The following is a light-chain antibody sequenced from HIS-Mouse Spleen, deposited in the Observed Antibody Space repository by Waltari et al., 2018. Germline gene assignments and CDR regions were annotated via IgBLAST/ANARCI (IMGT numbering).Light chain of an antibody. CDR1: SSNIGSNY. CDR3: AAWDDSLSGV. J-gene: IGLJ2*01. Sequence: QSVLTQPPSASGTPGQRVTISCSGSSSNIGSNYVYWYQPLPGTAPKLLIYRNNKRPSGVPDRCSGSKSGTSASLAISGLRSEDEADYYCAAWDDSLSGVFGGGTKLTVL. CDR2: RNN. V-gene: IGLV1-47*01.